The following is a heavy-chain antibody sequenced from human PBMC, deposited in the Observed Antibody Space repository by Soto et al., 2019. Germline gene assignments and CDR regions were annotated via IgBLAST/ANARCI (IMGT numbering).Heavy chain of an antibody. CDR1: GGTFSSYG. D-gene: IGHD5-12*01. V-gene: IGHV1-69*13. CDR2: IIPIYGTA. CDR3: AREIVATRGVVDAFDI. Sequence: GASVKVSCNAAGGTFSSYGIGWAQQAPGQGLEWMGGIIPIYGTANYAQTFQGRVTITADESTSTAYMELSSLRSEDTAVYYCAREIVATRGVVDAFDIWGQGTMVTVSS. J-gene: IGHJ3*02.